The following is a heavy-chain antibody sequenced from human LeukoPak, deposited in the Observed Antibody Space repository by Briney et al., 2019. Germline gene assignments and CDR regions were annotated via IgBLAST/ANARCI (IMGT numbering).Heavy chain of an antibody. CDR2: IHSSGST. V-gene: IGHV4-4*07. CDR3: ASANAFDL. Sequence: SETLSLTCAVSGGSIISNCWNWSRQAAGKGLEWIGRIHSSGSTNYNPSLKSRVTMSVDTSKNQFSLNLSSVTAADTAVYYCASANAFDLWGLGTMVTVSS. J-gene: IGHJ3*01. CDR1: GGSIISNC.